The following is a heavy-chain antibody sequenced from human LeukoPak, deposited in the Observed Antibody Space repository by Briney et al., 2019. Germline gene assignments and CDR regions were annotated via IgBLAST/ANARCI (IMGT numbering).Heavy chain of an antibody. Sequence: GGSLRLSCAASGFTFSSYAMSWVRQAPGKGLEWVSAISGSGGSTYYADSVKGRFTISRDNSKNTLYLQMNSLRAEDTAVYYCAKESDNSGYYQGGAFDIWGQGTMVTVSS. V-gene: IGHV3-23*01. D-gene: IGHD3-22*01. CDR3: AKESDNSGYYQGGAFDI. CDR1: GFTFSSYA. CDR2: ISGSGGST. J-gene: IGHJ3*02.